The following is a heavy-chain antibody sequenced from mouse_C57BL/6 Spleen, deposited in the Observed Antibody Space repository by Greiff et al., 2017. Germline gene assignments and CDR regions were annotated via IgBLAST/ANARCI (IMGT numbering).Heavy chain of an antibody. CDR3: ARGIPGVGLGANYFDY. Sequence: QVQLQQPGAELVRPGSSVKLSCKASGYTFTSYWMHWVKQRPIQGLEWIGNIDPSDSETHYNQKFKDKATLTVDKASSTAYMQLSSLTAEDSAVYYCARGIPGVGLGANYFDYWGQGTTLTVSS. V-gene: IGHV1-52*01. CDR2: IDPSDSET. J-gene: IGHJ2*01. CDR1: GYTFTSYW. D-gene: IGHD3-1*01.